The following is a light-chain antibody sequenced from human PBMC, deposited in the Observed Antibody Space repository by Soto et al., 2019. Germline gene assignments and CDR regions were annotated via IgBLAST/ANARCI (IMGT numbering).Light chain of an antibody. CDR1: QSVSSN. CDR3: QQYNTRPRT. V-gene: IGKV3-15*01. CDR2: GAS. J-gene: IGKJ1*01. Sequence: EIVMTQSPATLSVSPGEGATLSCRASQSVSSNLAWFQQKPGQAPRLLIYGASTRDTGVPARFGGSGSGTEFALTISGLQSEDFTGYFYQQYNTRPRTFAQGTKVDIK.